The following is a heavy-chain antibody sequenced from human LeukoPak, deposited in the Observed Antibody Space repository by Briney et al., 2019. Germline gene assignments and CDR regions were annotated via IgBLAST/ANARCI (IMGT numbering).Heavy chain of an antibody. J-gene: IGHJ4*02. Sequence: SETLSLTCTVSGGSISSYYWSWIRQPPGKGLEWIGYIYYSGSTNYNPSLKSRVTISVDTSKNQFSLKLSSVTAADTAVYYRAREGIAAALPHYWGQGTLVTVSS. CDR2: IYYSGST. CDR3: AREGIAAALPHY. V-gene: IGHV4-59*12. D-gene: IGHD6-13*01. CDR1: GGSISSYY.